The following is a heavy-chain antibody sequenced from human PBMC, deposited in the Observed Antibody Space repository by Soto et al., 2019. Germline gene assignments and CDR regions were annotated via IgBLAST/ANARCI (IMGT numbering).Heavy chain of an antibody. Sequence: PGGSLRLSCAASGFTFSNAWMSWVRQAPGKGLEWVGRIKSKTDGGTTDYAAPVKGRFTISRDNSKNTLYLQMNSLRAEDTAVYYCARDYGRSGGDGPPTFDYWGQGTLVTVSS. J-gene: IGHJ4*02. CDR2: IKSKTDGGTT. CDR3: ARDYGRSGGDGPPTFDY. V-gene: IGHV3-15*01. CDR1: GFTFSNAW. D-gene: IGHD3-16*01.